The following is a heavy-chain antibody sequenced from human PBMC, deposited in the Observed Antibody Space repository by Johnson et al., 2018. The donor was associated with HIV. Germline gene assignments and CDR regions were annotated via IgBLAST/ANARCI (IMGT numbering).Heavy chain of an antibody. V-gene: IGHV3-30-3*01. CDR2: ISYDGSNK. D-gene: IGHD6-19*01. J-gene: IGHJ3*02. CDR3: ARAGAVGFDAFDI. Sequence: QVQLVESGGGVVQPGRSLRLSCAASGLTFSDYAMHWVRQAPGKGLEWVAVISYDGSNKYYADSVKGRFTISRDNSKNTLYLQMNSLRAEDTAVYYCARAGAVGFDAFDIWGQGTMVTVSS. CDR1: GLTFSDYA.